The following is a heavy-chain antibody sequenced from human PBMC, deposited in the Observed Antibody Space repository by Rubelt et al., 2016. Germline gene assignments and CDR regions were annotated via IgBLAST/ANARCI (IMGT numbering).Heavy chain of an antibody. J-gene: IGHJ5*02. V-gene: IGHV4-39*07. D-gene: IGHD2-2*01. CDR2: YYSGST. Sequence: YYSGSTYYNPSLKSRVTISVDTSKNQFSLKLSSVTAADTAVYYCARDPSRGPAPNWFDPWGQGTLVTVSS. CDR3: ARDPSRGPAPNWFDP.